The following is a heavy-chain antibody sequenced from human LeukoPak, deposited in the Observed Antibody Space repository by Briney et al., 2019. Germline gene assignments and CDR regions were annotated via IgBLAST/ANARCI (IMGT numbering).Heavy chain of an antibody. D-gene: IGHD3-10*01. CDR3: ARVLLWFGEPDAFDI. J-gene: IGHJ3*02. CDR2: INWNGGST. CDR1: GFTFDDYG. Sequence: PGGSLRLSCAASGFTFDDYGMSWVRQAPGKGLEWVSGINWNGGSTGYADSVKGRFTISRDNAKNSLYLQINSLRAEDTAVYYCARVLLWFGEPDAFDIWGQGTMVTVSS. V-gene: IGHV3-20*04.